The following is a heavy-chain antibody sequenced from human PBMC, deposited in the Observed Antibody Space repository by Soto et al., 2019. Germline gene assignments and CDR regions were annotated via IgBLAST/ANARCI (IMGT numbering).Heavy chain of an antibody. D-gene: IGHD7-27*01. CDR1: GFTFSSYG. V-gene: IGHV3-30*18. CDR2: ISYDGSNK. J-gene: IGHJ3*02. Sequence: QVQLVESGGGVVQPGRSLRLSCAASGFTFSSYGMHWVRQAPGKGLEWVAVISYDGSNKYYADSVKGRFTISRDNSKNTLYLQMNSLRAEDTAVYYCAKDLGHGGRGAFDIWGQGTRVPVSS. CDR3: AKDLGHGGRGAFDI.